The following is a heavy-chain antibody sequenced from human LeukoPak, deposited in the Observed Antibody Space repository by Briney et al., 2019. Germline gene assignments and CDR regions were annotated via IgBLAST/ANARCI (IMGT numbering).Heavy chain of an antibody. V-gene: IGHV4-34*01. Sequence: SETLSLTCAVYGGSFSGYYWSWIRQPPGNGLEWIGEINHSGSTNYNPSLKSRVTISVDTSKNQFSLKLSSVTAADTAVYYCARISTVTTTYYFDYWGQGTLVTVSS. CDR2: INHSGST. CDR3: ARISTVTTTYYFDY. J-gene: IGHJ4*02. CDR1: GGSFSGYY. D-gene: IGHD4-17*01.